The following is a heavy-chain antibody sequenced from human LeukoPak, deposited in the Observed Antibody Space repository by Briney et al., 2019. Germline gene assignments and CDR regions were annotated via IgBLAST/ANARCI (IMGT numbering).Heavy chain of an antibody. D-gene: IGHD3-10*01. CDR1: GYTFTSYY. CDR2: INPSGGST. V-gene: IGHV1-46*01. Sequence: ASVKVSCKASGYTFTSYYMHWVRQAPGQGLEWMGIINPSGGSTSYAQKFQGRVTMTRDMSTSTVYMELSSLRSEDTAVYYCARARSRTYYYGSGSYSYFDYWGQGTLVTVS. J-gene: IGHJ4*02. CDR3: ARARSRTYYYGSGSYSYFDY.